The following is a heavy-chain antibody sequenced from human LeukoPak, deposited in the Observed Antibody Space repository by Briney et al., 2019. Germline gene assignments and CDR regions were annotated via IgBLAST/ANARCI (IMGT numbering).Heavy chain of an antibody. CDR2: ISGSGGST. Sequence: GGSLRLSCAASGFPFSSYAMSWVRQAPGKGLEWVSAISGSGGSTYYADSVKGRFTISRDNVDNVVYLEMNSLGAEDTATYYCARVAVSGPTGWFDSWGQGTLVIVSS. D-gene: IGHD2-8*02. CDR1: GFPFSSYA. CDR3: ARVAVSGPTGWFDS. V-gene: IGHV3-23*01. J-gene: IGHJ5*01.